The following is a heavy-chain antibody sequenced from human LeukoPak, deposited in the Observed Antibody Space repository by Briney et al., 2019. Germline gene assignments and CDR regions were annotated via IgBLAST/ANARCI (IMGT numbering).Heavy chain of an antibody. CDR1: GYTFTSYG. J-gene: IGHJ4*02. CDR2: ISAYNGNT. Sequence: ASVKVSCKASGYTFTSYGISWVRQAPGQGLEWMGWISAYNGNTNYAQKFQGRVTMTRDMSTSTVYMELSSLRSEDTAVYYCARVRPKLGIAFDYWGQGTLVTVSS. D-gene: IGHD7-27*01. V-gene: IGHV1-18*01. CDR3: ARVRPKLGIAFDY.